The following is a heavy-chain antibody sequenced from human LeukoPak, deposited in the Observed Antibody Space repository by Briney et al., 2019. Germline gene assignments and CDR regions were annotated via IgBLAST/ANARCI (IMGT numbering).Heavy chain of an antibody. J-gene: IGHJ4*02. CDR3: AKDRYSSSSTFTVNPIDY. CDR1: NFTFSSYG. D-gene: IGHD6-13*01. Sequence: GGSVRLSCAASNFTFSSYGMNWVRQAPGKEREWVASVRPDGRDKYYAESVKGRFTIPRDNSRNTLDLQMNSLRVEDTALYYCAKDRYSSSSTFTVNPIDYWGQGIPVTVSS. V-gene: IGHV3-30*02. CDR2: VRPDGRDK.